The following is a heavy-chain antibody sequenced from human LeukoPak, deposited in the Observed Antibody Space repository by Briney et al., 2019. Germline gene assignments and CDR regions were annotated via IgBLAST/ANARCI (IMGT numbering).Heavy chain of an antibody. CDR2: ISDSGTT. V-gene: IGHV4-34*01. Sequence: SETLSLTCGVSGGSFSAYYWNWIRQPPGKGLEWIGKISDSGTTEYNPSLKSRVTISLDASKNQFSLKLTSVTAADTAVYYCGRDNHRPFDLWGQGSLVTVSS. J-gene: IGHJ4*02. CDR1: GGSFSAYY. CDR3: GRDNHRPFDL.